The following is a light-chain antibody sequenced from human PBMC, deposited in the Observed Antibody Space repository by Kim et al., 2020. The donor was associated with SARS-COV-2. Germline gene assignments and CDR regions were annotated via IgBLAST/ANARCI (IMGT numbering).Light chain of an antibody. V-gene: IGLV3-1*01. Sequence: SYELTQPPSVSVSPGQTASITCSGDKLSDRYASWYQQRPGQSPVVVIYQDNKRPAGIPERFSGSNSGNIATLTISGAQSTDEADYYCQAWDNSTSNVFGTGTKVTVL. J-gene: IGLJ1*01. CDR2: QDN. CDR3: QAWDNSTSNV. CDR1: KLSDRY.